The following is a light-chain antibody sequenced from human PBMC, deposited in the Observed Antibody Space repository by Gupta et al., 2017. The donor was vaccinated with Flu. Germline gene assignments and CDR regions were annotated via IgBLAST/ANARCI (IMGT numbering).Light chain of an antibody. V-gene: IGLV2-23*02. CDR2: EVV. Sequence: QSALTQPASVSGSPGQSITISCTGTSSDVGAYTLVSWYQQDPGKAPRLIIYEVVKRASGVSTRFSASKSGNTASLTISGLQAEDEADYYCCSYTTAITYVFGPGTKVTVL. CDR3: CSYTTAITYV. CDR1: SSDVGAYTL. J-gene: IGLJ1*01.